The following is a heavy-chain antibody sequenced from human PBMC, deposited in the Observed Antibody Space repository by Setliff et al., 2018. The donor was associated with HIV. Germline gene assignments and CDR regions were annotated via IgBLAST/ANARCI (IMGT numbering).Heavy chain of an antibody. D-gene: IGHD3-22*01. Sequence: SETLSLTCTVSGGSMRGYYWSWIRQPAGKGLEWIGRVYISGSTNYNPSLESRVTMSLDNSKNLFSLKLSSVTAADTAVYHCARDRGTITMTVFDLWGRGTRVTVSS. V-gene: IGHV4-4*07. CDR1: GGSMRGYY. J-gene: IGHJ2*01. CDR3: ARDRGTITMTVFDL. CDR2: VYISGST.